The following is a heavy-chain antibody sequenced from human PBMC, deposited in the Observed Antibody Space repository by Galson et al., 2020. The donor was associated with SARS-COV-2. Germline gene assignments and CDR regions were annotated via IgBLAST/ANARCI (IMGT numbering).Heavy chain of an antibody. CDR1: GGSISTVNYY. D-gene: IGHD3-3*01. Sequence: SETLSLTCSVSGGSISTVNYYWGWIRQPPGKGLEWIANIYYTGSAYYNPSLKSRVTISADTSVNQFSLKLSSVTAADPALYYCVRHKGRNGGYYSDYWGQGTLVTVSS. CDR3: VRHKGRNGGYYSDY. CDR2: IYYTGSA. V-gene: IGHV4-39*01. J-gene: IGHJ4*02.